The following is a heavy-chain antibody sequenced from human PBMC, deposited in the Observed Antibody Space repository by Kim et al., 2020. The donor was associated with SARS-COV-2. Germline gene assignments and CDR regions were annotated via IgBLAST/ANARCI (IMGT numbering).Heavy chain of an antibody. CDR2: IKSKTDGGTT. CDR3: TTAYYGDYIVDY. Sequence: GGSLRLSCAASGFTFSNAWMSWVRQAPGKGLEWVGRIKSKTDGGTTDYAAPVKGRFTISRDDSKNTLYLQMNSLKTEDTAVYYCTTAYYGDYIVDYWGQGTLVTFSS. V-gene: IGHV3-15*01. CDR1: GFTFSNAW. J-gene: IGHJ4*02. D-gene: IGHD4-17*01.